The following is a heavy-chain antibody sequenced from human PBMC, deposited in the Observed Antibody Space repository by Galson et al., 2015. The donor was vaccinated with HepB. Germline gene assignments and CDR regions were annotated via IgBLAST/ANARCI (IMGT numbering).Heavy chain of an antibody. CDR2: FSGSGDST. D-gene: IGHD3-16*01. J-gene: IGHJ4*02. CDR1: GFTFKYYA. CDR3: AAGGFTTFDY. V-gene: IGHV3-23*01. Sequence: SLRLSCAASGFTFKYYAMTWVRQAPGKGLEWVSTFSGSGDSTYYADSVKGRFTVSRDNSKNTLYLQMNSLRAEDTAVYYCAAGGFTTFDYWGQGTLVTVSS.